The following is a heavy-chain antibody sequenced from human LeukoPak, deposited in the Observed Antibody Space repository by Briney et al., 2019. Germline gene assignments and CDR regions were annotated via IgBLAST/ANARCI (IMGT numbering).Heavy chain of an antibody. CDR2: ISRSGSST. D-gene: IGHD3-9*01. J-gene: IGHJ2*01. V-gene: IGHV3-23*01. Sequence: TGGSLRLSCAASGFTFSAYAMRWVRQAPGKGLEWVSAISRSGSSTDYADSVKGRFTISRDNSKNTLYLQMNSLRPEDTAVYYCAKGGDILTGYYLYWYFDLWGRGTLVTVS. CDR1: GFTFSAYA. CDR3: AKGGDILTGYYLYWYFDL.